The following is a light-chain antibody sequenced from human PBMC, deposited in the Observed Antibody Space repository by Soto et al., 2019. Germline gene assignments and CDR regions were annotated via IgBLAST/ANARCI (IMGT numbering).Light chain of an antibody. V-gene: IGKV3-11*01. CDR1: QSVSTY. Sequence: EIVLTQSPATLSLSPGERATLPCRASQSVSTYLAWYQQKPGQAPRLLIYDVSTRATGIPARFSGSGSGTDFTLTISSLQPEDFAVYYCQQRSNWPLTFGGGTKVEIK. CDR2: DVS. CDR3: QQRSNWPLT. J-gene: IGKJ4*01.